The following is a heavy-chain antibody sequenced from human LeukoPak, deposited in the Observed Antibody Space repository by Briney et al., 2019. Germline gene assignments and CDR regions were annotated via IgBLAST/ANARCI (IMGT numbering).Heavy chain of an antibody. CDR2: IYYSGSA. Sequence: PSETLSLTFTVSGGSVNSGTYYWSWIRQPPGKGLEWIGNIYYSGSAYYNPSLKSRVTMSVDTSKNQFSLKLSSVTAADTAVYYCARKPIVNSAWYYFDYWGQGTLVTVS. D-gene: IGHD3-22*01. J-gene: IGHJ4*02. CDR3: ARKPIVNSAWYYFDY. V-gene: IGHV4-39*07. CDR1: GGSVNSGTYY.